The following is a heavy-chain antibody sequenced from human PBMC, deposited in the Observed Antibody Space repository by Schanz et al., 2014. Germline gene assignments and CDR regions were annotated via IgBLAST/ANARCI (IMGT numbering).Heavy chain of an antibody. D-gene: IGHD2-2*01. Sequence: QVQLQESGPALVKPSETLSLTCTVSSASIRTYYWSWIRQPPGKGLEWIGYIYYSGSTTYNPSLKSRVTISVDTSKKQFSLNLSSVTAADTAVYYCARGRVVPAAPEFDYWGQGILVTVSS. CDR3: ARGRVVPAAPEFDY. J-gene: IGHJ4*02. CDR2: IYYSGST. V-gene: IGHV4-59*01. CDR1: SASIRTYY.